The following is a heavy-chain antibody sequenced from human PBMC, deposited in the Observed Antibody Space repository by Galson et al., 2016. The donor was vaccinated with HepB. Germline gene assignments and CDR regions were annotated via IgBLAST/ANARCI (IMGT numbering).Heavy chain of an antibody. CDR1: GFTFSTYS. CDR2: INAGIGVT. CDR3: ARPFRSASPLMSYFDL. Sequence: SVKVSCKASGFTFSTYSMHWVRQAPGQRLEWMGWINAGIGVTKYSQKFQGRVTFTRDTSASTVFVELSSLRSEDTALYYCARPFRSASPLMSYFDLWGRGTLVTVSS. J-gene: IGHJ2*01. V-gene: IGHV1-3*01. D-gene: IGHD6-19*01.